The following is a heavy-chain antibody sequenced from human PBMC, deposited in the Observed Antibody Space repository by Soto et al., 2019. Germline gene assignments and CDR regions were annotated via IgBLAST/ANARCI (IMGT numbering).Heavy chain of an antibody. Sequence: SETLSLTCTVSGGSISSGGYYWSWIRQHPGKGLEWIGYIYYSGSTYYNPSLKSRFTISRDNAKNSLYLQMNSLRAEDTALYYCAKGFMTIEGPLDYWGQGTLVTVSS. J-gene: IGHJ4*02. CDR3: AKGFMTIEGPLDY. V-gene: IGHV4-31*03. CDR2: IYYSGST. CDR1: GGSISSGGYY. D-gene: IGHD1-26*01.